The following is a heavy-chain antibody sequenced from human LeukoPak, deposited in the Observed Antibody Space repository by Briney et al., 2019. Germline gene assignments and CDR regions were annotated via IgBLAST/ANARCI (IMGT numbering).Heavy chain of an antibody. J-gene: IGHJ4*02. Sequence: PGGSLRLSCAASGFTFSSYSMNWVRQAPGRGLEWVSAISGSGGSTYYADSVKGRFTISRDNSKNTLYLQINSLRAEDTAVYYCAKDRTTSVGATLDYWGQGTLVTVSS. CDR3: AKDRTTSVGATLDY. D-gene: IGHD1-26*01. V-gene: IGHV3-23*01. CDR1: GFTFSSYS. CDR2: ISGSGGST.